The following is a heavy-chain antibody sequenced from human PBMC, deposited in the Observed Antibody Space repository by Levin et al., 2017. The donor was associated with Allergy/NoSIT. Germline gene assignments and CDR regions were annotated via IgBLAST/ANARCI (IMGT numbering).Heavy chain of an antibody. V-gene: IGHV1-24*01. CDR3: ATVLLTQPWEQWLAHDAFDI. D-gene: IGHD6-19*01. Sequence: ASVKVSCKVSGYTLTELSMHWVRQAPGKGLEWMGGFDPEDGETIYAQKFQGRVTMTEDTSTDTAYMELSSLRSEDTAVYYCATVLLTQPWEQWLAHDAFDIWGQGTMVTVSS. J-gene: IGHJ3*02. CDR1: GYTLTELS. CDR2: FDPEDGET.